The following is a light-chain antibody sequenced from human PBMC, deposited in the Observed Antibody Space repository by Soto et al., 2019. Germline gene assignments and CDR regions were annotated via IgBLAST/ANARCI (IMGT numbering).Light chain of an antibody. CDR3: QQYSTSSRT. J-gene: IGKJ1*01. CDR1: QSVSSSY. V-gene: IGKV3-20*01. CDR2: GTS. Sequence: EIVLTQSPGSLSLSPGERATLSCRTSQSVSSSYIAWYQQKPGQAPRLRIYGTSSRATGIPDRFSGSGSGTDFTLTIRRLEPEDFAVYYCQQYSTSSRTFGQGTKVEIK.